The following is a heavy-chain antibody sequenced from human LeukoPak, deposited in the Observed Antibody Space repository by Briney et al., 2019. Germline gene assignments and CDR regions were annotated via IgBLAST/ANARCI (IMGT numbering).Heavy chain of an antibody. D-gene: IGHD1-26*01. Sequence: PGGSLRLSCAASGFTFSSYRMNWVRQAPGKGLEWVSYISSSSSTIYYADSVKGRFTISRDNAKNSLYPQMNSLRAEDTAVYYCARASLYSGSQNFDYWGQGALVTVSS. V-gene: IGHV3-48*01. J-gene: IGHJ4*02. CDR3: ARASLYSGSQNFDY. CDR2: ISSSSSTI. CDR1: GFTFSSYR.